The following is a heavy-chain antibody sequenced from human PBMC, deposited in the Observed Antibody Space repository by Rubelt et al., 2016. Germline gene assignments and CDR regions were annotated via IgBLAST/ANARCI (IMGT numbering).Heavy chain of an antibody. V-gene: IGHV4-39*07. D-gene: IGHD3-16*01. CDR2: IYRGGNT. CDR3: AADFLGAVGTGD. J-gene: IGHJ4*02. CDR1: GYSISSNGYF. Sequence: QLQLQESGPGLVKPSETLSLTCTVSGYSISSNGYFWGWIRQPPGKGLEWIGSIYRGGNTYYNLSLRSRVTISVDTSKNQYSLKLRSVTSADTAVYYCAADFLGAVGTGDWGQGTLVTVSS.